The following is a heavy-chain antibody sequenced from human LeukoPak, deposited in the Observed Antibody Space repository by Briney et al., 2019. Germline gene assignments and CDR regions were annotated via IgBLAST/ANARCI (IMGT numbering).Heavy chain of an antibody. CDR2: INPSGGST. V-gene: IGHV1-46*01. D-gene: IGHD2-21*02. CDR1: GYTFTGYY. Sequence: ASVKVSCKASGYTFTGYYMHWVRQAPGQGLEWMGIINPSGGSTSYAQKFQGRVTMTRDTSTSTVYMELSSLRSEDTAVYYCARHMSVTYDAFDLWGRGTMVTVSS. J-gene: IGHJ3*01. CDR3: ARHMSVTYDAFDL.